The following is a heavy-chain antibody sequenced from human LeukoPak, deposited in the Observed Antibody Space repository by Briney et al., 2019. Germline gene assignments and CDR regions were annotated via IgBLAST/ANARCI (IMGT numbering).Heavy chain of an antibody. D-gene: IGHD3-22*01. CDR1: GYTFTDYY. V-gene: IGHV1-2*02. CDR2: INPNSGGT. J-gene: IGHJ4*02. Sequence: ASVKVSCKASGYTFTDYYMHWVRQAPGQGLEWMGWINPNSGGTNYAQKFQGRVTMTRDTSISTAYMELSRLRSDDTAVYYCASDYYDSSGYWPYFVYWGQGTLVTVSS. CDR3: ASDYYDSSGYWPYFVY.